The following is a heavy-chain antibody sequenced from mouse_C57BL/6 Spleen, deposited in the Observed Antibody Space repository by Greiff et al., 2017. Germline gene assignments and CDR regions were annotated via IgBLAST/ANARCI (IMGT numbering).Heavy chain of an antibody. CDR1: GFSLTSYG. Sequence: QVQLKESGPGLVQPSQCLSITCTVSGFSLTSYGVHWVRQSPGKGLEWLGVIRSGGSTDYNAAIISRLSNSKDNSKSQVIFKMIRLQADETDVYYGAKNYDYSNYWYFDVWGKGTTVTVSS. D-gene: IGHD2-5*01. CDR3: AKNYDYSNYWYFDV. CDR2: IRSGGST. J-gene: IGHJ1*03. V-gene: IGHV2-2*01.